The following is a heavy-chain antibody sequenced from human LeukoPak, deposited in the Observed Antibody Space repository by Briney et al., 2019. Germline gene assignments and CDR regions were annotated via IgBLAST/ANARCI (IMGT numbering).Heavy chain of an antibody. CDR1: GFTFDDYG. Sequence: PGGSLRLSCAASGFTFDDYGMNWVRQAPGKGREWVSGINWNGGSTNYADSVKGRFTISRDDDKNSVYLQMNSVRAEDTAVYYCARDRGGGWFDPWGQGTLVTVSS. J-gene: IGHJ5*02. CDR2: INWNGGST. CDR3: ARDRGGGWFDP. V-gene: IGHV3-20*04. D-gene: IGHD3-16*01.